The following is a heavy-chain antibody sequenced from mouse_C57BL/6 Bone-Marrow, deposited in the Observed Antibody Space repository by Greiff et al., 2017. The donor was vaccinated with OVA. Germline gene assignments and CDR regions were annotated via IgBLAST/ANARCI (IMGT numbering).Heavy chain of an antibody. CDR1: GYAFSSYW. CDR3: ARSRQLRLRTWFAY. J-gene: IGHJ3*01. V-gene: IGHV1-80*01. CDR2: IYPGDGDT. D-gene: IGHD3-2*02. Sequence: VQLQQSGAELVKPGASVKISCKASGYAFSSYWMNWVKQRPGKGLEWIGQIYPGDGDTNYNGKFKGKATLTADKSSSTAYMQLSSLTSEDSAVYFCARSRQLRLRTWFAYWGQGTLVTVSA.